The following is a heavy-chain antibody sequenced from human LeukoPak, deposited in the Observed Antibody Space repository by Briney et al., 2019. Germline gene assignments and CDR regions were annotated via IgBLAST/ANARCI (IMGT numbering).Heavy chain of an antibody. V-gene: IGHV3-72*01. CDR3: ARDLDYGGNSDAFDI. D-gene: IGHD4-23*01. J-gene: IGHJ3*02. Sequence: GGSLRLSCAASGFTFSDHYMDWVRPAPGKGLEWVGRSRNKATSYTTEYAASVKGRFIISRDDSKNSLYLQMNSLKTEDTAVYYCARDLDYGGNSDAFDIWGQGTMVTVSS. CDR1: GFTFSDHY. CDR2: SRNKATSYTT.